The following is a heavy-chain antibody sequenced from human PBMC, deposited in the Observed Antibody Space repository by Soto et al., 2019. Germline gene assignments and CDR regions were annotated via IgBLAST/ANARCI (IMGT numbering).Heavy chain of an antibody. CDR2: INSDGSVS. CDR1: GFIVSTYW. CDR3: ARGECVGGSCYSLAGSFYYSMDV. V-gene: IGHV3-74*01. J-gene: IGHJ6*03. Sequence: EVKLVESGGGLVQPGGSLRLSCAASGFIVSTYWMYWVRQAPGQGLVWVSRINSDGSVSRYADSVKGRLTISRDNVKNALYLEMNSLRVEDTAVYYCARGECVGGSCYSLAGSFYYSMDVWGKGTTVTVFS. D-gene: IGHD2-15*01.